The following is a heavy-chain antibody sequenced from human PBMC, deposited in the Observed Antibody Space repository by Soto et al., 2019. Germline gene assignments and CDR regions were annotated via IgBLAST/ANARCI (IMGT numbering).Heavy chain of an antibody. J-gene: IGHJ4*02. V-gene: IGHV3-30*18. D-gene: IGHD3-9*01. CDR2: ISYDGSNK. Sequence: QVQLVESGGGVGQPGRSLRLSCAASGFTFSSYGMHWVRQAPGKGLEWVAVISYDGSNKYYADSVKGRFTISRDNSKNTLYLQMNSLRAEDTAVYYCAKVVDWSGVGYFDYWGQGTLVTVSS. CDR1: GFTFSSYG. CDR3: AKVVDWSGVGYFDY.